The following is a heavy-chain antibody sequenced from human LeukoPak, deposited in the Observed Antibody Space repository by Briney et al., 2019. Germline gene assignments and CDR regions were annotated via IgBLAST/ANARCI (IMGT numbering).Heavy chain of an antibody. V-gene: IGHV3-33*01. J-gene: IGHJ4*02. CDR1: GFTFSSYG. D-gene: IGHD2-2*02. CDR2: IWYDGSNK. CDR3: TTDWYIVVVPAAIPDY. Sequence: PGRSLRLSCAASGFTFSSYGMHWVRQAPGKGLEWVAVIWYDGSNKYYADSVKGRFTISRDNSKNTLYLQMNSLKTEDTAVYYCTTDWYIVVVPAAIPDYWGQGTLVTVSS.